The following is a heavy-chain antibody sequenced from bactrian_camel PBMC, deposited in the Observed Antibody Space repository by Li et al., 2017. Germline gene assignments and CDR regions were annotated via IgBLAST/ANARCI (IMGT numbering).Heavy chain of an antibody. CDR1: GYISSRHC. J-gene: IGHJ4*01. Sequence: QVQLVESGGGLVQPGGSLRLSCTHSGYISSRHCMGWFRQAPGKAREGIAGIRRDGDEYYACSVKGRFTISRDNAKNTVHLQMNSLKTEDRAMYYCATGGGDSGLSNHWGQGTQVTVS. D-gene: IGHD4*01. CDR3: ATGGGDSGLSNH. V-gene: IGHV3S53*01. CDR2: IRRDGDE.